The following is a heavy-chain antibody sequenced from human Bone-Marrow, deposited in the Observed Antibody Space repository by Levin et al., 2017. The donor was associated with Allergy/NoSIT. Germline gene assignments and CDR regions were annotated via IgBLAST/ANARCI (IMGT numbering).Heavy chain of an antibody. CDR1: GGTFSSYS. CDR3: ARSAEEYGDYFNQ. Sequence: GGSLRLSCKTSGGTFSSYSISWVRQAPGQGLEWMGGIIPMFERANYAQKFQDRVVITADESTSTAHLELRGLISDDTAVYYCARSAEEYGDYFNQWGPGTLLTVSS. V-gene: IGHV1-69*01. CDR2: IIPMFERA. J-gene: IGHJ4*02. D-gene: IGHD4-17*01.